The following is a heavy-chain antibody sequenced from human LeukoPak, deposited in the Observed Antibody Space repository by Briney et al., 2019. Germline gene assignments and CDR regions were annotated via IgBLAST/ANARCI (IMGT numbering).Heavy chain of an antibody. CDR1: GFTFSSYA. J-gene: IGHJ2*01. Sequence: GGSLRLSCAASGFTFSSYAMSWVRQAPGKGLEWVSLIDTSDSGTYYADSVKGRFTISRDNSKNTLYLQMNSLRAEDTAVYYCAKPMTTFLYWYFDLWGRGTLVTVSS. CDR3: AKPMTTFLYWYFDL. D-gene: IGHD2/OR15-2a*01. V-gene: IGHV3-23*05. CDR2: IDTSDSGT.